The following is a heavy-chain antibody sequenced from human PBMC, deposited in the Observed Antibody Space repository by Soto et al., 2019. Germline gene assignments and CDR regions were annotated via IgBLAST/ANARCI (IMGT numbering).Heavy chain of an antibody. CDR1: GFTFSSYA. CDR2: ISYDGSNK. V-gene: IGHV3-30-3*01. D-gene: IGHD3-22*01. J-gene: IGHJ4*02. CDR3: ARAGSGYYFDY. Sequence: QVQLVESGGGVVQPGRSLRLSCAASGFTFSSYAMHWVRQAPGKGLEWVAAISYDGSNKYYADSVKGRFTISRDNSKNTLYLQMNSLRAEDTAVYYCARAGSGYYFDYWGQGTLVTVSS.